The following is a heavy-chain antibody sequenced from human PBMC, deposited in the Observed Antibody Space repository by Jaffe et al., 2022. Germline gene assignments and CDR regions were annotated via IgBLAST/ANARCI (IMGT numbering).Heavy chain of an antibody. CDR2: IRYDGSNK. Sequence: QVQLVESGGGVVQPGGSLRLSCAASGFTFSSYGMHWVRQAPGKGLEWVAFIRYDGSNKYYADSVKGRFTISRDNSKNTLYLQMNSLRAEDTAVYYCAKDRFWQDWYFDLWGRGTLVTVSS. CDR3: AKDRFWQDWYFDL. V-gene: IGHV3-30*02. J-gene: IGHJ2*01. D-gene: IGHD3-10*01. CDR1: GFTFSSYG.